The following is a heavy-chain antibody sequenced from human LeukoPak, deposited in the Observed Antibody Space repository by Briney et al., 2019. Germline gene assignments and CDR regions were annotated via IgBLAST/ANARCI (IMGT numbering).Heavy chain of an antibody. CDR2: IYYSGST. V-gene: IGHV4-59*01. Sequence: PSETLSLTCTVSGGSISSYYWSWIRQPPGKGLEWIGYIYYSGSTNYNPSLKSRVTISVDTSKNQFSLKLSSVTAADTAVYYCARGHFGSGWTYYYYYGMDVWGQGTRSPSP. D-gene: IGHD6-19*01. CDR1: GGSISSYY. J-gene: IGHJ6*02. CDR3: ARGHFGSGWTYYYYYGMDV.